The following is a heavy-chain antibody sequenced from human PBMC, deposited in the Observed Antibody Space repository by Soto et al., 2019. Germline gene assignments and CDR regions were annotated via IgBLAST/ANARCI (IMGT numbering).Heavy chain of an antibody. CDR3: ARARLAAAGTHYFDY. D-gene: IGHD6-13*01. CDR2: INSDGSST. CDR1: GFTFSSYW. Sequence: GGSLRLSCAASGFTFSSYWMHWVRQAPGKGLVWVSRINSDGSSTSYADSVKGRFTISRDNAKNTLYLQMNSLRAEDTAVYYCARARLAAAGTHYFDYWGQGTLVTVSS. J-gene: IGHJ4*02. V-gene: IGHV3-74*01.